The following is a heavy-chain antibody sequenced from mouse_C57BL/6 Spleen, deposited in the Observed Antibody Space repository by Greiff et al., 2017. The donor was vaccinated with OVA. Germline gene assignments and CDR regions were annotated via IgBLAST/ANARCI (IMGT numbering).Heavy chain of an antibody. CDR1: GYAFSSSW. CDR3: ARDYGNYVDY. V-gene: IGHV1-82*01. D-gene: IGHD2-1*01. CDR2: IYPGDGDT. J-gene: IGHJ2*01. Sequence: QVQLQQSGPELVKPGASVKISCKASGYAFSSSWMNWVKQRPGKGLEWTGRIYPGDGDTNYNGKFKGKATLTADKSSSTAYMQLSSLTSEDSAVYFCARDYGNYVDYWGQGTTLTVSS.